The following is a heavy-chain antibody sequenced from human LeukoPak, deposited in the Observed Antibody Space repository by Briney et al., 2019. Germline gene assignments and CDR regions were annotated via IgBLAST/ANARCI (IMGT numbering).Heavy chain of an antibody. D-gene: IGHD5-18*01. CDR2: IWYDGSNK. CDR3: ARSKQLWLLGAPTNWFDP. J-gene: IGHJ5*02. V-gene: IGHV3-33*01. CDR1: GFTFSSYG. Sequence: TGGSLRLSCAAPGFTFSSYGMHWVRQAPGKGLEWVAVIWYDGSNKYYADSVKGRFTISRDNSKNTLYLQMNSLRAEDTAVYYCARSKQLWLLGAPTNWFDPWGQGTLVTVSS.